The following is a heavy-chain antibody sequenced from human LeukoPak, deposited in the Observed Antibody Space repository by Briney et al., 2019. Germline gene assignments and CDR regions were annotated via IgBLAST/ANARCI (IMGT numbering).Heavy chain of an antibody. D-gene: IGHD2-2*01. CDR1: GGSVSSGSYY. V-gene: IGHV4-61*01. CDR3: ARAPGVLGYCSSTSCYAEGSGWFDP. J-gene: IGHJ5*02. CDR2: IYYSGST. Sequence: SETLSLTCTVSGGSVSSGSYYWSWIRQPPGKGQEWIGYIYYSGSTNYNPSLKSRVTISVDTSKNQFSLKLSSVTAADTAVYYCARAPGVLGYCSSTSCYAEGSGWFDPWGQGTLVTVSS.